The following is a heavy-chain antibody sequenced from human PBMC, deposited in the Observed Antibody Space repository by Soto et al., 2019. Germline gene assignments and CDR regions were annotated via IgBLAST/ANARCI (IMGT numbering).Heavy chain of an antibody. D-gene: IGHD1-7*01. CDR3: AKASHWNYPDYYYYMDV. Sequence: GGSLRLSCAASGFTFSSYAMSWVRQAPGKGLEWVSAISGSGGSTYYADSVKGRFTISRDNSKNTLYLQMNSLRAEDTAVYYCAKASHWNYPDYYYYMDVWGKGTTVTVSS. CDR1: GFTFSSYA. CDR2: ISGSGGST. V-gene: IGHV3-23*01. J-gene: IGHJ6*03.